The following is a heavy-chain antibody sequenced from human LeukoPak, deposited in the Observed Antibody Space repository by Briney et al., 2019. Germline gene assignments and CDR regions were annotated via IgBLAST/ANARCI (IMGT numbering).Heavy chain of an antibody. J-gene: IGHJ5*02. D-gene: IGHD1-26*01. CDR3: ARGGVGATTYVWFDP. CDR1: GYTFTNYY. CDR2: INPSGGST. V-gene: IGHV1-46*01. Sequence: ASVKVSCKASGYTFTNYYIHWVRQAPGQGLECMGIINPSGGSTSYAQKFQGRVTMTRDMSTSTVYMELSSLRSEDTAVYYCARGGVGATTYVWFDPWGHGTLVTVSS.